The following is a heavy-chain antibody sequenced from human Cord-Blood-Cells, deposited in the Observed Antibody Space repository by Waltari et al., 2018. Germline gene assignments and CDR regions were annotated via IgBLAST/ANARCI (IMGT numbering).Heavy chain of an antibody. CDR3: ARVHSSSWYYFDY. J-gene: IGHJ4*02. D-gene: IGHD6-13*01. V-gene: IGHV3-74*01. CDR2: INSDGSST. CDR1: GFTFSSYW. Sequence: EVQLVESGGGLVQPGGSMRLSCEASGFTFSSYWMHWVRQAPGKGLVWVSRINSDGSSTSYADSVKGRFTISRDNAKNTLYLQMNSLRAEDTAVYYCARVHSSSWYYFDYWGQGTLVTVSS.